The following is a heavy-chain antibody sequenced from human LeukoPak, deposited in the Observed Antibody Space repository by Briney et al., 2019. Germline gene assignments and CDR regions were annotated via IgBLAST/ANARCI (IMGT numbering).Heavy chain of an antibody. CDR3: ARDMESSGYYFLGAFDI. CDR1: GSTISDSY. D-gene: IGHD3-22*01. J-gene: IGHJ3*02. CDR2: IYSGGST. Sequence: GGSLRLSCAASGSTISDSYMTWVRQAPGKGLERVSVIYSGGSTYYADSVKVRFAISRDNSKNTLYLQMNSLRAEDTAVYYCARDMESSGYYFLGAFDICGQGTVVTVSS. V-gene: IGHV3-53*01.